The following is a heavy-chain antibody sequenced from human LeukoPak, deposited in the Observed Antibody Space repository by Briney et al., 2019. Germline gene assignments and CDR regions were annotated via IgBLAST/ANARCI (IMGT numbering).Heavy chain of an antibody. D-gene: IGHD3-22*01. CDR1: GFTVSSNY. CDR3: ARIGWHSSGTLGYYFDY. CDR2: IYSGGST. Sequence: PGGSLRLSCAASGFTVSSNYMSWVRQAPGKGLEWVSVIYSGGSTYYADSVKGRFTISRDNSKNTLYLQMNSLRAEDTAVYYCARIGWHSSGTLGYYFDYWGQGTLVTVSS. J-gene: IGHJ4*02. V-gene: IGHV3-66*01.